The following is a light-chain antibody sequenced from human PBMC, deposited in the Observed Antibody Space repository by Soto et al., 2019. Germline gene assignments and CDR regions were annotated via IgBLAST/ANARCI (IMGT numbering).Light chain of an antibody. V-gene: IGLV2-8*01. CDR1: SSDVGGYNY. J-gene: IGLJ2*01. CDR3: SSYAGSDNFGV. CDR2: EVT. Sequence: QSALTQPPSASGSPGQSVTISCTGTSSDVGGYNYVSWYQQHPGKAPKLMIYEVTKLPSGVPDRFSGSKSGNTASLTVSGLQAEDEAEYYCSSYAGSDNFGVFGGGTKLTVL.